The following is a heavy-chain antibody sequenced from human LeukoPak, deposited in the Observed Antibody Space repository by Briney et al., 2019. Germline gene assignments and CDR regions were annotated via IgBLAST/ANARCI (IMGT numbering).Heavy chain of an antibody. J-gene: IGHJ6*02. CDR1: GFTFSSYS. CDR3: ARDRVGYDSSDYYYYYGMDV. D-gene: IGHD3-22*01. CDR2: IGSSSSTI. V-gene: IGHV3-48*01. Sequence: GGSLRLSCAASGFTFSSYSMNWVRQAPGKGLEWVSYIGSSSSTIYYADSVKGRFTISRDNAKNSLYLQMNSLRAEDTAVYYCARDRVGYDSSDYYYYYGMDVWGQGTTVTVSS.